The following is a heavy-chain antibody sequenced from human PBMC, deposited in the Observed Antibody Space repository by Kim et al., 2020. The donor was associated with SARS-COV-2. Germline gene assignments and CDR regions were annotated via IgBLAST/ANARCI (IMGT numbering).Heavy chain of an antibody. J-gene: IGHJ4*02. V-gene: IGHV3-30-3*01. Sequence: GGSLRLSCAASGFTFSSYAMHWVRQAPGKGLEWVAVISYDGSNKYYADSVKGRFTISRDNSKNTLYLQMNSLRAEDTAVYYCARDSIPFGVVTDFDYWGQGTLVTVSS. CDR1: GFTFSSYA. CDR2: ISYDGSNK. CDR3: ARDSIPFGVVTDFDY. D-gene: IGHD3-3*01.